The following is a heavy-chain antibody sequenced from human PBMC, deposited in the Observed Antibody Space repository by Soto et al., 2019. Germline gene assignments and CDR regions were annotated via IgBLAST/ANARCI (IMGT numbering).Heavy chain of an antibody. D-gene: IGHD6-13*01. J-gene: IGHJ4*02. CDR3: AKDRVDSSSWYDYFDY. CDR2: ISGSGGST. Sequence: SCAASGFTFSSYAMSWVRQAPGKGLEWVSAISGSGGSTYYADSVKGRFTISRDNSKNTLYLQMNSLRAEDTAVYYCAKDRVDSSSWYDYFDYWGQGTLVTVSS. V-gene: IGHV3-23*01. CDR1: GFTFSSYA.